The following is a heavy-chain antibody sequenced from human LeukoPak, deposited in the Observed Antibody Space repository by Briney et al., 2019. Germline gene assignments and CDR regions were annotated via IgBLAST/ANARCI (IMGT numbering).Heavy chain of an antibody. J-gene: IGHJ4*02. D-gene: IGHD3-3*01. CDR1: GFTVSSNY. Sequence: PGGSLRLSCAASGFTVSSNYMSWIRQAPGKGLEWVSYISSSGSTIYYADSVKGRFTISRDNAKNSLYLQMNSLRAEDTAVYYCARSYDFWSGYSLNWGQGTLVTVSS. V-gene: IGHV3-11*01. CDR3: ARSYDFWSGYSLN. CDR2: ISSSGSTI.